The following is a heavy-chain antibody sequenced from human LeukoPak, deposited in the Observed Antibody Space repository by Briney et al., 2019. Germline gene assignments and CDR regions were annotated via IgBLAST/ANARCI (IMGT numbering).Heavy chain of an antibody. Sequence: SSETLSLTCTVSGGSISSYYWSWIRQPPGKGLEWIGYVFHSGSTNYNPSLKSRVTISVDTSKKQFSLNLTSVTAADTAVYYCARGPSVTSIGGPWGQGTLVTVSA. D-gene: IGHD4-17*01. CDR1: GGSISSYY. V-gene: IGHV4-59*01. CDR3: ARGPSVTSIGGP. J-gene: IGHJ5*02. CDR2: VFHSGST.